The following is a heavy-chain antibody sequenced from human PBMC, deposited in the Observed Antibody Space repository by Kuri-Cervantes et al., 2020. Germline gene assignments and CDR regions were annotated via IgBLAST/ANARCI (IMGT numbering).Heavy chain of an antibody. CDR1: GGTFNNYA. CDR3: ARQASDWFDP. Sequence: SVKVSCKASGGTFNNYATTWVRQAPGQGLEWMGGIIPLFGTTSYAQKFQGRVTMTRDTSTSTAYMELSRLRSDDTAVYYCARQASDWFDPWGQGTLVTVSS. CDR2: IIPLFGTT. V-gene: IGHV1-69*05. D-gene: IGHD3-10*01. J-gene: IGHJ5*02.